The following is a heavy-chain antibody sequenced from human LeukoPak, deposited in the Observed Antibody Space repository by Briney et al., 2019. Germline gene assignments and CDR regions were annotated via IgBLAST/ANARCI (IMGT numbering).Heavy chain of an antibody. CDR3: ARDPNGNYVGAFDFQR. CDR2: ISGVNT. V-gene: IGHV3-23*01. J-gene: IGHJ1*01. CDR1: GFTFSNYA. Sequence: PGXSLRLSCAASGFTFSNYALTWGRQAPGKGGEWVSSISGVNTHYAYSVKGGFSISRDNYKNTLYLQMSSLRAEDTAVYYCARDPNGNYVGAFDFQRWGQGTLVTVSS. D-gene: IGHD4-17*01.